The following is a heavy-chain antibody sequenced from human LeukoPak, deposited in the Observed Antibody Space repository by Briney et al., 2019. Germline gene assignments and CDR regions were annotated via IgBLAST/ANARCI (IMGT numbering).Heavy chain of an antibody. D-gene: IGHD3-22*01. CDR2: IYYSGST. CDR1: GGSISSSSYY. J-gene: IGHJ3*02. Sequence: SETLSLTCTVSGGSISSSSYYWGWIRQPPGTGLEWIGSIYYSGSTYYNPSLKSRVTISVDTSKNQFSLKLSSVTAADTAVYYCASENYYDSSGYYSDAFDIWGQGTMVTVSS. CDR3: ASENYYDSSGYYSDAFDI. V-gene: IGHV4-39*01.